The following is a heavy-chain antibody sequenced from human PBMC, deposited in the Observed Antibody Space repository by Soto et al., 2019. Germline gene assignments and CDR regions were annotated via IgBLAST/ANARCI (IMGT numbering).Heavy chain of an antibody. J-gene: IGHJ6*03. CDR2: ISGSGGST. D-gene: IGHD3-10*01. Sequence: GGSLRLSCAASGFTFSSYAMSWVRQAPGKGLEWVSAISGSGGSTYYADSVKGRFTISRDNSKNTLYLQMNSLRAEDTAVYYCATNYGSGSYYTLYYMDVWGKGTTVTVSS. V-gene: IGHV3-23*01. CDR1: GFTFSSYA. CDR3: ATNYGSGSYYTLYYMDV.